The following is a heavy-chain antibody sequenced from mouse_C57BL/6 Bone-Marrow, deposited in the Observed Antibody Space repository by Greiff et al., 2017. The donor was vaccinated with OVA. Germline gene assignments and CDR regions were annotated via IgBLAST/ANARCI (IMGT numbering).Heavy chain of an antibody. V-gene: IGHV1-72*01. Sequence: VQLQQPGAELVKPGASVKLSCKASGYTFTSYWMHWVKQRPGRGLEWIGRIDPNSGGTKYNEKFKSKATLTVDKPSSTAYMQLSSLTSEDSAVYYCARDTTVVAPDWYFDVWGTGTTVTVSA. CDR3: ARDTTVVAPDWYFDV. J-gene: IGHJ1*03. CDR2: IDPNSGGT. CDR1: GYTFTSYW. D-gene: IGHD1-1*01.